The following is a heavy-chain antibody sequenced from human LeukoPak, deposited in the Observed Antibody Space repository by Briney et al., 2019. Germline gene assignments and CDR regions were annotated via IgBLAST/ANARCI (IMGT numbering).Heavy chain of an antibody. D-gene: IGHD6-19*01. V-gene: IGHV3-11*06. CDR3: ARDQAGIAVAGTPWYYYGMDV. Sequence: PGGSLRLSCAASGFTFSDYYMSWIRQALGKGLEWVSYISSSSSYTNYADSVKGRFTISRDNAKNSLYLQMNSLRAEDTAVYYCARDQAGIAVAGTPWYYYGMDVWGKGTTVTVSS. J-gene: IGHJ6*04. CDR1: GFTFSDYY. CDR2: ISSSSSYT.